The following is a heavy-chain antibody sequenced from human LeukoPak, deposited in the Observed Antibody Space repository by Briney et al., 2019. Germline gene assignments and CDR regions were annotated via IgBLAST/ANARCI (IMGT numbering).Heavy chain of an antibody. D-gene: IGHD3-10*01. V-gene: IGHV3-15*01. J-gene: IGHJ4*02. CDR1: AFTFDDYG. Sequence: SGGSLRLSCAAFAFTFDDYGMSWVRQAPGKGLEWVGRLKNNADGGTTDYAAPVKGRFIISRDDSENTLYLQMNSLKTEDTGVYHWTVIFGWGLGSYYADYWGQGTLVTVSS. CDR3: TVIFGWGLGSYYADY. CDR2: LKNNADGGTT.